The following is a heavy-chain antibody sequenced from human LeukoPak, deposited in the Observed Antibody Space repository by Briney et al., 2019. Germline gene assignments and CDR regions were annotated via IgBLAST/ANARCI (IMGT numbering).Heavy chain of an antibody. D-gene: IGHD3-10*01. J-gene: IGHJ5*02. V-gene: IGHV3-30*02. Sequence: GGSLRLSCAASGFPFSNHAMSWVRQAPGKGLEWVAFIRYDGSNKYYADSVKGRFTISRDNSKNTLYLQMNSLRAEDTAVYYCARDHYGLTSYPNPWGQGTLVTVSS. CDR3: ARDHYGLTSYPNP. CDR2: IRYDGSNK. CDR1: GFPFSNHA.